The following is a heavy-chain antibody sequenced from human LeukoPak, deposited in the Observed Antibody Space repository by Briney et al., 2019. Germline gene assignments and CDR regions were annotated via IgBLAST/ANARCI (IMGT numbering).Heavy chain of an antibody. V-gene: IGHV3-48*03. Sequence: GGSLRLSCAASGFTFSSYEMNWVRQAPGKGLEWVSSISRSATTIYYADSVKGRFTISRDNAKNSLYLQMNSLRAEDTAVYFCARVGALSSSWLLYWGQGTLVTVSS. CDR2: ISRSATTI. D-gene: IGHD6-13*01. CDR1: GFTFSSYE. CDR3: ARVGALSSSWLLY. J-gene: IGHJ4*02.